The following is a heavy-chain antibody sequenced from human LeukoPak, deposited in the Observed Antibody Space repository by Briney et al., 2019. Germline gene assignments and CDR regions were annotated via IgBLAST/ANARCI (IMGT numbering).Heavy chain of an antibody. D-gene: IGHD3-10*01. CDR1: GFTFSSYA. CDR3: SHLVVRGPPPDY. Sequence: GGSLRLSCAASGFTFSSYAMSWVRQAPGKGLEWVSAISGSGGSTYYADYVKGRFTISRDNSKNTLYLQMNSLRAEDTAVYYCSHLVVRGPPPDYWGQGTLVTDSS. CDR2: ISGSGGST. V-gene: IGHV3-23*01. J-gene: IGHJ4*02.